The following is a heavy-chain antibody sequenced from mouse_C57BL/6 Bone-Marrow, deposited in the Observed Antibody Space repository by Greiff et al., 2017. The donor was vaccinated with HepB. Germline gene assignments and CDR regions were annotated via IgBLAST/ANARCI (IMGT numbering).Heavy chain of an antibody. Sequence: EVHLVESEGGLVQPGSSMKLSCTASGFTFSDYYMAWVRQVPEKGLEWVANINYDGSSTYYLDSLKSRFIISRDNAKNILYLQMSSLKSEDTATYYCARDYDDYAMDYWGQGTSVTVSS. CDR3: ARDYDDYAMDY. CDR2: INYDGSST. V-gene: IGHV5-16*01. D-gene: IGHD2-12*01. J-gene: IGHJ4*01. CDR1: GFTFSDYY.